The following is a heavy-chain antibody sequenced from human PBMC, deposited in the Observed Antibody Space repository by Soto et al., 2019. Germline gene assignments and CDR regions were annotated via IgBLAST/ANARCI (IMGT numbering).Heavy chain of an antibody. CDR1: GGSISSSSYY. V-gene: IGHV4-39*01. J-gene: IGHJ4*02. Sequence: QLQLQESGPGLVKPSETLSLTCTVSGGSISSSSYYWGWIRQPPGKGLEWIGSIYYSGSTYYNPSLKSRVTISVDTSKNQFSLKLSSVTASDTAVYYCARLGDMTTVTTWSDYWGQGTLVTVSS. CDR2: IYYSGST. D-gene: IGHD4-17*01. CDR3: ARLGDMTTVTTWSDY.